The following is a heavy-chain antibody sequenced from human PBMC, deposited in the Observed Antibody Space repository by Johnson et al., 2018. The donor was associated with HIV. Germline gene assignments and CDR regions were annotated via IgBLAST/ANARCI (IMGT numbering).Heavy chain of an antibody. CDR1: GFTFSSYW. D-gene: IGHD5-24*01. V-gene: IGHV3-7*01. J-gene: IGHJ3*02. Sequence: VQLVESGGGLVQPGGSLRLSCAASGFTFSSYWMSWVRQAPGKGLEWVANIKQDGSEKYYVDSVKGRFTISRDNAKNSLYLQMNSLRAEETAVYYCARDGPWLQSQRDAFDIWGQGTMVTVSS. CDR2: IKQDGSEK. CDR3: ARDGPWLQSQRDAFDI.